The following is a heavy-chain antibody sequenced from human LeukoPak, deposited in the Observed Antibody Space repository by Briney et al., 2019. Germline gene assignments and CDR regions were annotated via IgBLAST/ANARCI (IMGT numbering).Heavy chain of an antibody. CDR1: GYTLTELS. CDR2: FDPEDGET. D-gene: IGHD7-27*01. Sequence: ASVKVSCKVSGYTLTELSMHWVRQAPGKGLEWMGGFDPEDGETIYAQKFQGRVTMTRDTSTNTAYMELSALTSEDTAVYYCARNPPRTGDFNSWGQGALVTVSS. CDR3: ARNPPRTGDFNS. V-gene: IGHV1-24*01. J-gene: IGHJ4*02.